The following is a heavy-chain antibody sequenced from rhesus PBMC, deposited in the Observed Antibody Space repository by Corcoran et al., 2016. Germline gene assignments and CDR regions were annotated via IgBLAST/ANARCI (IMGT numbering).Heavy chain of an antibody. V-gene: IGHV4-173*01. CDR3: ARAPFCSSSFCSRRFDV. J-gene: IGHJ5-1*01. D-gene: IGHD2-15*01. CDR1: SGSISNNF. Sequence: QLQLQESGPGLVKPSETLSLTCAVSSGSISNNFWSWIRQPPGKGLEWSGRISGTGRPGYNPSLKGGVTISTDMSKNQFSLNLSSVTAADAAVYYCARAPFCSSSFCSRRFDVWGAGVLVTVSS. CDR2: ISGTGRP.